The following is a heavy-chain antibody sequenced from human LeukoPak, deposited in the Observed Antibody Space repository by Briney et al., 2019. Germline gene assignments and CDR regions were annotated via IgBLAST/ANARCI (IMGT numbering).Heavy chain of an antibody. CDR2: ISGSGGST. CDR1: GFTFSSYA. CDR3: AKVDGSGSSYFDC. J-gene: IGHJ4*02. Sequence: PGGSLRLSCAASGFTFSSYAMSWVRQAPGKGLEWVSAISGSGGSTYYADSVKGRFTISRDNSKNTLYLQMNSLRAEDTAVYCCAKVDGSGSSYFDCWGQGTLVTVSS. V-gene: IGHV3-23*01. D-gene: IGHD3-10*01.